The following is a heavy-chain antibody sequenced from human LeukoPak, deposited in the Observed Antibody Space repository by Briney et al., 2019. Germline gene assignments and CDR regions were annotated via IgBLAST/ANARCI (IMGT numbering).Heavy chain of an antibody. Sequence: GGSLRPSCAASGLTFSSHWMHWVRQAPGKGLEWVSSISSTSSYINYADLVRGRFTISRDNAKNSLYLQMNSLRAEDTAMYYCARGDFIAATPEGYWGQGTLVTVSS. CDR2: ISSTSSYI. CDR1: GLTFSSHW. J-gene: IGHJ4*02. CDR3: ARGDFIAATPEGY. D-gene: IGHD6-13*01. V-gene: IGHV3-21*06.